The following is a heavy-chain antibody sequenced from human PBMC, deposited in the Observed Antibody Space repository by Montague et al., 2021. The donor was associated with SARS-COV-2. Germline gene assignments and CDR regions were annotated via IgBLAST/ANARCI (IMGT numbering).Heavy chain of an antibody. V-gene: IGHV4-34*01. CDR1: GGSFSGYY. D-gene: IGHD3-10*01. CDR2: INHSGST. J-gene: IGHJ4*02. Sequence: SETLSLTCAVYGGSFSGYYWSWIRQPPGKGLEWIGEINHSGSTNYNPSLKSRVTISVDTSKNQFSLKLSSVTPEDTAVYYCTRAVWGVQDYWGQGSLVTVSS. CDR3: TRAVWGVQDY.